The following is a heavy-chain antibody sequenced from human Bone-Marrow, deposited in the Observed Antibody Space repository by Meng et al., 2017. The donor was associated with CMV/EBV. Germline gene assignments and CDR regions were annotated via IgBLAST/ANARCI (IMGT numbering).Heavy chain of an antibody. D-gene: IGHD3-3*01. CDR2: MNPNSGNT. CDR1: GGTFSSYA. V-gene: IGHV1-8*02. Sequence: ASVKVSCKASGGTFSSYAISWVRQAPGQGLEWMGWMNPNSGNTGYAQKFQGRVTMTSNTSISTAYMELSSLRSEDTAVYYCARSPRITIFGVVMHNYGMDVWGQGTTVTVSS. J-gene: IGHJ6*02. CDR3: ARSPRITIFGVVMHNYGMDV.